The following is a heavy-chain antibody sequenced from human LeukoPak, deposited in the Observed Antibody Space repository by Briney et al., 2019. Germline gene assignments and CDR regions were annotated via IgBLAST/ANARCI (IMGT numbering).Heavy chain of an antibody. Sequence: SGPTLVKPTQTLTLTCTFSGFSLSASGVGVGWVRQPPGKALEWLAVIYWNDDKRYSPSLKSRLTITKDTSKNQVVFTMANMDPVDTATYYCAHTRGGGTAYGYWGQGTPVSVSS. CDR2: IYWNDDK. J-gene: IGHJ4*02. CDR1: GFSLSASGVG. V-gene: IGHV2-5*01. CDR3: AHTRGGGTAYGY. D-gene: IGHD2-15*01.